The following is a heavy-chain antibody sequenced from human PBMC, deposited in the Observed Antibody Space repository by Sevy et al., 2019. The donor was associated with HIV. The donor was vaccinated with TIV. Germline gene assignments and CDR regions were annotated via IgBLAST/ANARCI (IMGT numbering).Heavy chain of an antibody. CDR1: GFTFRDYY. D-gene: IGHD3-16*01. Sequence: RGSLRLSCAASGFTFRDYYMNWIRQAPGKGLESVSYISSGATIYYADSVKGRFTISRDNAKNSLYLQMNSLRAEDTAVYYCTRSQSLRKSEYFQHWGQGTLVLVSS. V-gene: IGHV3-11*01. J-gene: IGHJ1*01. CDR2: ISSGATI. CDR3: TRSQSLRKSEYFQH.